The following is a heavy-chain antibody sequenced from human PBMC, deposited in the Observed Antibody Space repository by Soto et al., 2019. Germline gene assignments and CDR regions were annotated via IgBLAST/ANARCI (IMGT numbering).Heavy chain of an antibody. D-gene: IGHD3-9*01. V-gene: IGHV1-18*01. CDR1: GYTFTSYG. CDR2: ISAYNGNT. J-gene: IGHJ5*02. Sequence: ASVKVSCKASGYTFTSYGISWVRQAPGQGLEWMGWISAYNGNTNYAQKLQGRVTMTTDTSTSTAYMELRSLRSDDTAVYYCARGKRYYDILTGYSDWFDPWGQGTLVTVSS. CDR3: ARGKRYYDILTGYSDWFDP.